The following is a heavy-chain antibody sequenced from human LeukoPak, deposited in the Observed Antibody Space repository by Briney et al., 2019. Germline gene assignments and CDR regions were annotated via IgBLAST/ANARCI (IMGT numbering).Heavy chain of an antibody. J-gene: IGHJ4*02. CDR1: GLTFSSSW. Sequence: GGSLRLSCAASGLTFSSSWMHWVRQAPGKGLVWVSHINSDGSSKSYADAVKGRFTISRDNAKNTLYLQMNSLRAEDTAVYYCARARLGYIGDWGQGTLVTVSS. D-gene: IGHD5-24*01. CDR3: ARARLGYIGD. V-gene: IGHV3-74*01. CDR2: INSDGSSK.